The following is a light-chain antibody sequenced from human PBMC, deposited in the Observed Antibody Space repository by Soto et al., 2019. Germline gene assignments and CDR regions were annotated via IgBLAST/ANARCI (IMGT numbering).Light chain of an antibody. Sequence: EIVMTQSPATLSVSPGERATLSCRASQSVSSNLAWYQQKPGQAPRLLIYGASTRATGIPARFSGSGSGTEFTLTISSLRSADFGVYYGQQYNNWLPWTFGQGTKVEIK. CDR1: QSVSSN. CDR2: GAS. CDR3: QQYNNWLPWT. J-gene: IGKJ1*01. V-gene: IGKV3-15*01.